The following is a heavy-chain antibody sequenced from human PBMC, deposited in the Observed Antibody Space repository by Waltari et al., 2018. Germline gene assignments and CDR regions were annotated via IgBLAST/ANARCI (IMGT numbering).Heavy chain of an antibody. D-gene: IGHD5-12*01. CDR3: ARAASGYDLTY. Sequence: EVQLVESGGGLVQPGGSLRLSCVASGFTFGSYEMNWVRQAQGKGLECGASTSSSGGIRIYADSGKGRFTISRDNAKNSLYLQMNSLRAEDTAVYYCARAASGYDLTYWGQGTLVTVS. CDR2: TSSSGGIR. J-gene: IGHJ4*02. CDR1: GFTFGSYE. V-gene: IGHV3-48*03.